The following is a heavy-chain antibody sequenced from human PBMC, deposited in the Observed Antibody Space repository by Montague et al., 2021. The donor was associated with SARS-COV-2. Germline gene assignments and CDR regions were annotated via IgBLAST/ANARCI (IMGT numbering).Heavy chain of an antibody. V-gene: IGHV4-39*01. D-gene: IGHD3-22*01. CDR1: GGSISSSSYY. J-gene: IGHJ3*02. CDR3: ARFPTSYYCASKAAPSTPGAFDI. Sequence: SETLSLTCNVSGGSISSSSYYWGWIRQPPGKGLEWIGSIYYSGSTYYNPSLKSRVTISVDTSKNQFSLKMSSVTAADTAVYYCARFPTSYYCASKAAPSTPGAFDIWGQGTMVTVSS. CDR2: IYYSGST.